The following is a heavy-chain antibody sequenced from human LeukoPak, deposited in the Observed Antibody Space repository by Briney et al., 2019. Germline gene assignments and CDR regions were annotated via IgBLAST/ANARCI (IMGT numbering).Heavy chain of an antibody. D-gene: IGHD6-19*01. V-gene: IGHV1-18*01. CDR2: ISAYNGNT. CDR1: GYTFTSYG. J-gene: IGHJ4*02. Sequence: GASVKVSCTASGYTFTSYGISWVRQAPGQGHEWMGWISAYNGNTNYAQKLQGRVTMTTDTSTSTAYMELRSLRSDDPAVYYCARDNGGIAVAGFDYWGQGTLVTVSS. CDR3: ARDNGGIAVAGFDY.